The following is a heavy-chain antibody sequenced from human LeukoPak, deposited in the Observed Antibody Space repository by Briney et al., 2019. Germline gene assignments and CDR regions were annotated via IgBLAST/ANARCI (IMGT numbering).Heavy chain of an antibody. CDR2: ISWNSGSI. J-gene: IGHJ6*02. D-gene: IGHD2-8*01. CDR1: GFTFDEYA. Sequence: PGRSLRLSCAASGFTFDEYAMHWVRQAPGKGLEWVSGISWNSGSIGYADSVKGRFTISRDNAKNSLYLQMNSLRAEDTALYYCAKDKNDGDYYYGMDVWGQGTTVTVSS. V-gene: IGHV3-9*01. CDR3: AKDKNDGDYYYGMDV.